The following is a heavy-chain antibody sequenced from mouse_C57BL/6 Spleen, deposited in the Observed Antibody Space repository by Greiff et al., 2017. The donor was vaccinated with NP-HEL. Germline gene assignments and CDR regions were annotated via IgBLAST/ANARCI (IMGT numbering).Heavy chain of an antibody. J-gene: IGHJ4*01. Sequence: QVQLQQPGAELVMPGASVKLSCKASGYTFTSYWMHWVKQRPGQGLEWIGEIDPSDSYTNYNQKFKGKSTLTVDKSSSTAYMQLSSLTSEDSAVYYCARWGVGFCAMDYWGQGTSVTVSS. D-gene: IGHD1-3*01. V-gene: IGHV1-69*01. CDR2: IDPSDSYT. CDR1: GYTFTSYW. CDR3: ARWGVGFCAMDY.